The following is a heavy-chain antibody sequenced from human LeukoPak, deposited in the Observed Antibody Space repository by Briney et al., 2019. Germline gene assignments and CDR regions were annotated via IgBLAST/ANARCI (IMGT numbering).Heavy chain of an antibody. D-gene: IGHD2-15*01. CDR3: ARDRCSGGSCYFGWFDP. CDR2: TYYRSKWYN. J-gene: IGHJ5*02. V-gene: IGHV6-1*01. CDR1: GDSVSSNSAA. Sequence: SQTLSLTCAISGDSVSSNSAAWNWIRQSPSRGLEWLGRTYYRSKWYNDYAVSVKSRITINQDTSKNQFSLQLNSVTPEDTAVYYCARDRCSGGSCYFGWFDPWGQGTLVTVSS.